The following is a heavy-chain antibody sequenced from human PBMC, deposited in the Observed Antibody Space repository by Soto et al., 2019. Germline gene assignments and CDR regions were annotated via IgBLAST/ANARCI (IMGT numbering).Heavy chain of an antibody. V-gene: IGHV4-31*03. D-gene: IGHD4-4*01. CDR1: GGSISSGGYY. Sequence: SETLSLTCTVSGGSISSGGYYWSWIRQHPGKGLEWIGYIYYSGSTYYNPSLKSRVTISVDTSKNQFSLKLSSVTAADTAVYYCARSIPDYSNYDTMIVGYFDYWGQGTLVTVSS. CDR2: IYYSGST. CDR3: ARSIPDYSNYDTMIVGYFDY. J-gene: IGHJ4*02.